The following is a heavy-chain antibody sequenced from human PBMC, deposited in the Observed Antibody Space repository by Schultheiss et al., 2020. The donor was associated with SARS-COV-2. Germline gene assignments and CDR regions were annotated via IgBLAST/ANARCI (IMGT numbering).Heavy chain of an antibody. V-gene: IGHV3-48*04. D-gene: IGHD3-10*01. Sequence: GGSLRLSCAASGFTFSSYSMNWVRQAPGKGLEWVSYISSSGSTIYYADSVKGRFTISRDNAKNTLYLQMNSLRAEDMAVYYCAKPPQSTMIRGGGMDVWGQGTTVTVSS. J-gene: IGHJ6*02. CDR1: GFTFSSYS. CDR3: AKPPQSTMIRGGGMDV. CDR2: ISSSGSTI.